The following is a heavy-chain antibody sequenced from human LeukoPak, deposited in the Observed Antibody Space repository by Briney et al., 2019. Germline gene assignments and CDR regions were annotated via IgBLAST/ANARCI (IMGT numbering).Heavy chain of an antibody. CDR1: GFTFSSYW. CDR2: IKQYGSEK. D-gene: IGHD3-3*01. CDR3: ASLYYDFWSAYYFDY. V-gene: IGHV3-7*01. J-gene: IGHJ4*02. Sequence: GGSLRLSCAPSGFTFSSYWMSWLRQAPGKGLEWVANIKQYGSEKYYVDSVKGRFTISRDNAKNSLYLQMNSLRAEDTAVYYCASLYYDFWSAYYFDYWGQGTLVTVSS.